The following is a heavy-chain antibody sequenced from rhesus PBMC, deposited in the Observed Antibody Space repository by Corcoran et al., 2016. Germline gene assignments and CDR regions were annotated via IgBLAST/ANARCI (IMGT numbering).Heavy chain of an antibody. CDR3: ARRDSNCFDY. CDR2: IGGSGGTT. J-gene: IGHJ4*01. Sequence: QVQLQESGPGLVKPSETLSLTCAVSGYSISSGYYWGLTRQPPGKGLGWIGLIGGSGGTTDSNPSLKSLVRIPKDTSKNQFSLKVSSVTAADTAVYYCARRDSNCFDYWGQGVLVTVSS. V-gene: IGHV4-99*01. CDR1: GYSISSGYY. D-gene: IGHD4-23*01.